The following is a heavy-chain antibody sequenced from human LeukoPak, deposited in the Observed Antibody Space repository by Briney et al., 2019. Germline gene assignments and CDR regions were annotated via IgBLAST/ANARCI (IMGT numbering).Heavy chain of an antibody. CDR2: IFPGDSGT. J-gene: IGHJ6*03. V-gene: IGHV5-51*01. Sequence: GESLKISCKGSGYRFTNYWIGWVRQMPGKGLEWMGIIFPGDSGTRYSPSFQGQVTISADKSISTAYLQWSSLKASDTAMYYCARQSSGYDPLNYYYYYMDVWGKGTTVTVSS. CDR1: GYRFTNYW. CDR3: ARQSSGYDPLNYYYYYMDV. D-gene: IGHD5-12*01.